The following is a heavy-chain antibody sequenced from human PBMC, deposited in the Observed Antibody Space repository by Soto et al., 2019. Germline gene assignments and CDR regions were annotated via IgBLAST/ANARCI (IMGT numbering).Heavy chain of an antibody. CDR1: GFTFSSYA. Sequence: EVQLLESGGGLVQPGGSLRLSCAASGFTFSSYAMRWVRQAPGKGLEWVSAISGSGGSTYYADSVKGRFTVSRDTSKNSLYLQMNRLSAEDTAVYYGARRGSGSYYDYWGQGTLVTVSS. CDR3: ARRGSGSYYDY. J-gene: IGHJ4*02. CDR2: ISGSGGST. D-gene: IGHD6-19*01. V-gene: IGHV3-23*01.